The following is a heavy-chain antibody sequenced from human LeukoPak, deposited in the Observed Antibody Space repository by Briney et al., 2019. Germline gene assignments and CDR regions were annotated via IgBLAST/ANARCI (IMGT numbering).Heavy chain of an antibody. CDR3: ARNHEQLVSGWFDS. CDR1: GYSFISYG. D-gene: IGHD6-13*01. V-gene: IGHV1-18*01. J-gene: IGHJ5*01. CDR2: IIAYNGNT. Sequence: ASVKVSCKASGYSFISYGISWVRQAPGQGLEWMGWIIAYNGNTDYAQKVQGRVTMTTDISTSTAYMELRSLRSDDTAVYYCARNHEQLVSGWFDSWGQGTLVTVSS.